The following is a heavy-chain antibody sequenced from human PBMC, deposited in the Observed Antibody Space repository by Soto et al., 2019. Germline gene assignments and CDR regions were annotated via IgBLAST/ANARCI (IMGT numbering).Heavy chain of an antibody. V-gene: IGHV3-53*01. CDR2: IYSGGST. J-gene: IGHJ6*02. CDR3: ARESYNWNPTGSGDYYYGMDV. D-gene: IGHD1-20*01. CDR1: GFTVSSNY. Sequence: EVQLVESGGGLIQPGGSLRLSCAASGFTVSSNYMSWVRQAPGKGLEWVSVIYSGGSTYYADSVKGRFTISRDNSKNTLYLQMNSLRAEDTAVYYCARESYNWNPTGSGDYYYGMDVWGQGTTVTVSS.